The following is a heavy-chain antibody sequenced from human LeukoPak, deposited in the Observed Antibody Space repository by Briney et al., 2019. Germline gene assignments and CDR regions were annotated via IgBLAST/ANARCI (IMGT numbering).Heavy chain of an antibody. J-gene: IGHJ5*02. CDR3: ARVFNWFDH. V-gene: IGHV3-48*04. CDR2: ISSSGSTI. CDR1: GFSFNSYA. Sequence: GGSLRLSCAASGFSFNSYAMNWARQAPGKGLEWVSYISSSGSTIYYADSVKGRFTISRDNAKNSLYLQMNSLRAEDTAVYYCARVFNWFDHWGQGTLVTVSS.